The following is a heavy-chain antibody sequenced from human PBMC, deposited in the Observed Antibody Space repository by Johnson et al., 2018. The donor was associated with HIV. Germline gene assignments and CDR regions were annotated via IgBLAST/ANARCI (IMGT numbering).Heavy chain of an antibody. CDR1: GFTFSSYG. D-gene: IGHD4-11*01. J-gene: IGHJ3*02. CDR3: AKDLSRPTLNAFDI. Sequence: QVQLVESGGGVVRPGWSLRLSCVVSGFTFSSYGMHWVRQAPGKGLEWVVFIRYDGSGTHYVDSVKGRFTISRDNSKNTLYLQMNSLRAEDPAIYYCAKDLSRPTLNAFDIWGQGTMVTVSS. CDR2: IRYDGSGT. V-gene: IGHV3-30*02.